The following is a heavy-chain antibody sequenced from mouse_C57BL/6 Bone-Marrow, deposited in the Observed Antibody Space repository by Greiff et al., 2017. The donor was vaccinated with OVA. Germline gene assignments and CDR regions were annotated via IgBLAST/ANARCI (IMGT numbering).Heavy chain of an antibody. CDR2: INPNYGTT. J-gene: IGHJ4*01. D-gene: IGHD3-3*01. CDR3: ARRAIYPRVYYYAMDY. CDR1: GYSFTDYN. V-gene: IGHV1-39*01. Sequence: EVKLMESGPELVKPGASVKISCKASGYSFTDYNMNWVKQSNGKSLEWIGVINPNYGTTSYNQKFKGKATLTVDQSSSTAYMQLNSLTSEDSAVYYCARRAIYPRVYYYAMDYWGQGTSVTVSS.